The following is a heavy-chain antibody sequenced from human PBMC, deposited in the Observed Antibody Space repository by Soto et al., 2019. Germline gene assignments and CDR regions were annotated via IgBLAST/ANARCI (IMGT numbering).Heavy chain of an antibody. CDR1: GYTFTGYY. CDR2: INPNSGGT. V-gene: IGHV1-2*04. Sequence: ASVKVSCKASGYTFTGYYMHWVRQAPGQGLEWMGWINPNSGGTNYAQKFQGWVTMTRDTSISTAYMELSRLRSDDTAVYYCAREGRPGSTESAGGFYYYGMDVWGQGTTVTVSS. J-gene: IGHJ6*02. D-gene: IGHD3-16*01. CDR3: AREGRPGSTESAGGFYYYGMDV.